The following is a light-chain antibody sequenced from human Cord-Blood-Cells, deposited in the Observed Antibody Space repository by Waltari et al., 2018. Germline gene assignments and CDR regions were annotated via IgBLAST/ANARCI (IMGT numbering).Light chain of an antibody. CDR3: QQSYSTPYS. CDR1: QSLSSY. CDR2: AAS. Sequence: DIQMTQSPSSLSASVGDRVTIPCRASQSLSSYLTWYQQKPGKAPKLLIYAASSLQSGVPSRFSGSGSGTDFTLTISSLQPEDFATYYCQQSYSTPYSFGQGTKLEIK. J-gene: IGKJ2*03. V-gene: IGKV1-39*01.